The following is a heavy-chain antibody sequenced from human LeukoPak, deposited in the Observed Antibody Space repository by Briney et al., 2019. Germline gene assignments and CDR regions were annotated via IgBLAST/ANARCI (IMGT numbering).Heavy chain of an antibody. J-gene: IGHJ4*02. V-gene: IGHV4-39*01. Sequence: SETLSLTCTVSGGSISRSSYYWGWIRQPPGKGLEWIGSIYYCGSTYYNPSLKSRVTISVDTSKNQSSLKLSSVTAADQAVYYCARNGRYCSGGSCGPDYWGQGTLVTVSS. CDR2: IYYCGST. CDR1: GGSISRSSYY. D-gene: IGHD2-15*01. CDR3: ARNGRYCSGGSCGPDY.